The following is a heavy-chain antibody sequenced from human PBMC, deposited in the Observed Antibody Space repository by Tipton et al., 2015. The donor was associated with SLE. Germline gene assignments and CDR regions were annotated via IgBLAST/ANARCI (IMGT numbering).Heavy chain of an antibody. V-gene: IGHV4-61*09. CDR1: GGSISSGSYY. J-gene: IGHJ5*02. CDR2: IYTSGST. Sequence: LRLSCAVSGGSISSGSYYWSWIRQPAGKGLEWIGYIYTSGSTNYNPSLKSRVTISVDTSKNQFSLKLSSVTAADTAVYYCARGTDTIVVVPAARFDPWGQGTLVTVSS. D-gene: IGHD2-2*01. CDR3: ARGTDTIVVVPAARFDP.